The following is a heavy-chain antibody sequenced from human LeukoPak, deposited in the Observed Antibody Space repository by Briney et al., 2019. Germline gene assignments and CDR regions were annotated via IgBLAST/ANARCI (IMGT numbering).Heavy chain of an antibody. CDR1: GFTFSSYA. V-gene: IGHV3-30-3*01. J-gene: IGHJ4*02. CDR2: ISYDGSNK. CDR3: ARLDDY. Sequence: GRSLRLSCAASGFTFSSYAMHWVRQAPGKGLEWVAVISYDGSNKYYADSVKGRFTISRDNSKNTLYLQMNSLRAEDTAVYYCARLDDYWGQGTLVTVSS.